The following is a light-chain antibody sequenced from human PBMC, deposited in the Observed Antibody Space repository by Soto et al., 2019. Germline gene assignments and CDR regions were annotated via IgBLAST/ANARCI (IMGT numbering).Light chain of an antibody. V-gene: IGLV2-8*01. Sequence: QSALTQPPSASGSPGQSVTISCTGTSSDVGGYNYVSWYQQHPGKAPKLMIYEVSKRPSGVPDRFSGSKSGNPASLTVSGLQAEDEGDYYCDCYGGRNNWVFGGGTKVTVL. CDR2: EVS. J-gene: IGLJ3*02. CDR3: DCYGGRNNWV. CDR1: SSDVGGYNY.